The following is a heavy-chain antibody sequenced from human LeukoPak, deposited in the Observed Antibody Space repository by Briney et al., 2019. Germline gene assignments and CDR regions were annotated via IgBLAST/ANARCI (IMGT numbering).Heavy chain of an antibody. J-gene: IGHJ4*02. CDR2: IIPIFGTA. CDR1: GYTFTGYY. CDR3: ARADGSGWYYS. V-gene: IGHV1-69*13. D-gene: IGHD6-19*01. Sequence: SVKVSCKASGYTFTGYYMHWVRQAPGQGLEWMGGIIPIFGTANYAQKFQGRVTITADESTSTAYMELSSLRSEDTAVYYCARADGSGWYYSWGQGTLVTVSS.